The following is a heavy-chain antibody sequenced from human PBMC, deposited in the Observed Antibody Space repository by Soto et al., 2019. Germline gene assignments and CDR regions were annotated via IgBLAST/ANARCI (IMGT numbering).Heavy chain of an antibody. CDR3: ARVERGTATTVVDAFDI. CDR1: GGSISSYY. D-gene: IGHD1-1*01. J-gene: IGHJ3*02. V-gene: IGHV4-59*04. CDR2: MSHSGGT. Sequence: SETLSLTCTVSGGSISSYYWSWIRQPPGKGLEWIGEMSHSGGTHFNPSLKSRVAISVDTSKNQFSLKMSSVTAADTALYYCARVERGTATTVVDAFDIWGPGTMVTVSS.